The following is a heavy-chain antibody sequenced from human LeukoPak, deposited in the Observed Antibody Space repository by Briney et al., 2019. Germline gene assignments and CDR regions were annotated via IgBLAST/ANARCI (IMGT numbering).Heavy chain of an antibody. CDR2: INHSGST. CDR3: ARGRGGYCSGGSCYMDV. J-gene: IGHJ6*03. CDR1: GGSFSGYY. Sequence: SETLSLTCAVYGGSFSGYYWSWIRQPPGKGLEWIGEINHSGSTNYNPSLKSRVTISVDTSKNQFSLKLSSVTAADTAVYYCARGRGGYCSGGSCYMDVWGKGTTVTISS. V-gene: IGHV4-34*01. D-gene: IGHD2-15*01.